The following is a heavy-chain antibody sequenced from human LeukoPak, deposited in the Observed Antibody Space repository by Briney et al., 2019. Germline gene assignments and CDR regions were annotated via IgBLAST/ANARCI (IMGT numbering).Heavy chain of an antibody. Sequence: SETLSLTCTVSGGSISSGGYYWSWIRQPPGKGLEWVGEINHSGSTNYNPSLKSRVTISVDTSKNQFSLKLSSVTAADTAVYYCARRRIYCSSTSCPNAFDIWGQGTTVTVSS. CDR1: GGSISSGGYY. V-gene: IGHV4-39*07. CDR2: INHSGST. CDR3: ARRRIYCSSTSCPNAFDI. D-gene: IGHD2-2*01. J-gene: IGHJ3*02.